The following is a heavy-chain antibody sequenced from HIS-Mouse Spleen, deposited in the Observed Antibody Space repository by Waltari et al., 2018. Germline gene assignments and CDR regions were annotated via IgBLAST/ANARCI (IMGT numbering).Heavy chain of an antibody. Sequence: GFTFSSYGMHWVRQAPGKGLEWVAVISYDGSNKYYADSVKGRFTISRDNSKNTLYLQMNSLRAEDTAVYYCAKGPGIAAAGTEDAFDIWGQGTMVTVSS. J-gene: IGHJ3*02. V-gene: IGHV3-30*18. D-gene: IGHD6-13*01. CDR3: AKGPGIAAAGTEDAFDI. CDR2: ISYDGSNK. CDR1: GFTFSSYG.